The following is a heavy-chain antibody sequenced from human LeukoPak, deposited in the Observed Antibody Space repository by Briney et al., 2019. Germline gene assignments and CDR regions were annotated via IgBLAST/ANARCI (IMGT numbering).Heavy chain of an antibody. CDR2: IYPSDSDA. D-gene: IGHD2-2*01. V-gene: IGHV5-51*01. J-gene: IGHJ4*02. CDR3: ASRKGFSNTSCPPDY. Sequence: GESLKISCRGSGYXFTTYWIGWVSQMPGTRLEWMGIIYPSDSDARYSPSFHGQVRMSAEMSINTAYLQWSSLNASDAAMYYYASRKGFSNTSCPPDYWGQGTLVTVSS. CDR1: GYXFTTYW.